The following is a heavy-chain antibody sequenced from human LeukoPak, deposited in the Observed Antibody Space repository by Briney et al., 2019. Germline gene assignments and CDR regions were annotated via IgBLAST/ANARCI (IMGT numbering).Heavy chain of an antibody. CDR1: GGTFSSYA. CDR2: IIPIFGTA. CDR3: AREGRDGYNYVTY. Sequence: ASVKVSCKASGGTFSSYAISWVRQAPGRGLEWLGGIIPIFGTANYAQKFQGRVTITADESTSTAYMELSSLRSEDTAVYYCAREGRDGYNYVTYWGQGTLVTVSS. V-gene: IGHV1-69*13. J-gene: IGHJ4*02. D-gene: IGHD5-24*01.